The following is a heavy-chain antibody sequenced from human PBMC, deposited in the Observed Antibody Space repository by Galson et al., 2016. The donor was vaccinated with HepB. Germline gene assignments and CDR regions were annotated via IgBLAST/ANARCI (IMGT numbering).Heavy chain of an antibody. CDR3: ARGSSCGADCYSVTPAY. CDR2: IYYSGTT. V-gene: IGHV4-61*01. J-gene: IGHJ4*02. Sequence: SETLSLTCTVSGGSVSRASYYWNWIRQPPEKTLEWIGYIYYSGTTAYNPSLESRVTLSADTSKNQFSLRLRSVTAADTAVYYCARGSSCGADCYSVTPAYWGQGILVTVSS. CDR1: GGSVSRASYY. D-gene: IGHD2-21*02.